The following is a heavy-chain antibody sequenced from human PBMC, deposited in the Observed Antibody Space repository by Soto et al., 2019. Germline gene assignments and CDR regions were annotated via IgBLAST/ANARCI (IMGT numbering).Heavy chain of an antibody. CDR2: IYNSGIT. CDR3: ARGVTVFGLVSRFWFDP. V-gene: IGHV4-30-4*01. Sequence: SETLSLTCTVSGGSISSGYYSWSWVRQSPRKGLEWIGHIYNSGITYYNLSLKSRVVISIDTSRNQFSLRLNSLTAADRAVYFCARGVTVFGLVSRFWFDPWGQGTVVTVSS. CDR1: GGSISSGYYS. D-gene: IGHD3-3*01. J-gene: IGHJ5*02.